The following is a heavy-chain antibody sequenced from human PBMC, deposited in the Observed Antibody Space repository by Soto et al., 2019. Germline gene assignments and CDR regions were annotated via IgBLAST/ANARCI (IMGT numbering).Heavy chain of an antibody. Sequence: QLVQSGAEVKKPGASVKVSCKASGYTFDNYGITWVRQAPGQGLEWMAWIIAYNGNTNSAQKLQDRVTMTTDKSTSTAYMQLRSLRSDDTAVYYCARVIRIFADSHYQMDVWGQGTTVTVSS. D-gene: IGHD3-3*01. CDR3: ARVIRIFADSHYQMDV. V-gene: IGHV1-18*01. CDR2: IIAYNGNT. CDR1: GYTFDNYG. J-gene: IGHJ6*02.